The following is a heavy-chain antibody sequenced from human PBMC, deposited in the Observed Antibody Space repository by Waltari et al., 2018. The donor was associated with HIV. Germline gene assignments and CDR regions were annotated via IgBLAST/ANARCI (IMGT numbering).Heavy chain of an antibody. CDR2: ISSSSSYI. CDR1: GFTFSSYS. J-gene: IGHJ6*02. CDR3: ARDSYCSSTSCYGPLLSDYGMDV. D-gene: IGHD2-2*01. Sequence: EVQLVESGGGLVKPGGSLRLSCAASGFTFSSYSMNWVRQAPGKGLEWVSSISSSSSYIYYADSVKGRVTIARDNAKNSLYLQMNSLRAEDTAVYYCARDSYCSSTSCYGPLLSDYGMDVWGQGTTVTVSS. V-gene: IGHV3-21*01.